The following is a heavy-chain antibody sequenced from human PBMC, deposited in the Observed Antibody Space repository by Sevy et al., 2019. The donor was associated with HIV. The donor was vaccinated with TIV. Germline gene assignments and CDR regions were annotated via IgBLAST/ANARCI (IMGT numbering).Heavy chain of an antibody. CDR1: GFTFSSYA. V-gene: IGHV3-23*01. Sequence: GESLKISCAASGFTFSSYAMSWVRQAPGKGLEWVSAISGSGGSTYYADSVKGRFTISRDNSKNTRYLQMNSLRAEDTAVYYCAKDVRYCGGDCYPIYFDYWGQGTLVTVSS. J-gene: IGHJ4*02. CDR3: AKDVRYCGGDCYPIYFDY. D-gene: IGHD2-21*02. CDR2: ISGSGGST.